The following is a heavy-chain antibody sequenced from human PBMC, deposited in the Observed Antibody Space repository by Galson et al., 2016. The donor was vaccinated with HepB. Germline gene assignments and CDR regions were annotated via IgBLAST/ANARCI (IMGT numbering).Heavy chain of an antibody. Sequence: SLRLSCAASGFTFSDYYMSWIRQAPGKGLEWVSYISSRGNTAYYADSVKGRFTISRDNAKNSLYLQINSRRVEDTAVYYCAKLQYCTTTSCSHAFDIWGQGTMVTVSS. CDR3: AKLQYCTTTSCSHAFDI. CDR1: GFTFSDYY. D-gene: IGHD2-2*01. V-gene: IGHV3-11*01. J-gene: IGHJ3*02. CDR2: ISSRGNTA.